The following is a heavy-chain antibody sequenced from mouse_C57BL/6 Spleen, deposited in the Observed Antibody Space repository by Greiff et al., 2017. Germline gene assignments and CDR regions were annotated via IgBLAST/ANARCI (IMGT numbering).Heavy chain of an antibody. Sequence: DVKLVESGGDLVKPGGSLKLSCAASGFTFSSYGMSWVRQTPDKRLEWVATISSGGSYTYYPDSVKGRFTISRDNAKNTLYLQMSSLKSEDTAMYYCARQRGYEGYAMDYWGQGTSVTVSS. D-gene: IGHD2-3*01. J-gene: IGHJ4*01. V-gene: IGHV5-6*02. CDR3: ARQRGYEGYAMDY. CDR1: GFTFSSYG. CDR2: ISSGGSYT.